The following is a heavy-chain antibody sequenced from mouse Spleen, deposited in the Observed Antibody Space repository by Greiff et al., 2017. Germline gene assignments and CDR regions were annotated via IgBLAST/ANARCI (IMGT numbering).Heavy chain of an antibody. CDR1: GYTFTSYW. CDR3: ARKGITTMADY. Sequence: QVQLQQPGAELVKPGASVKLSCKASGYTFTSYWMHWVKQRPGQGLEWIGMIHPNSGSTNYNEKFKSKATLTVDKSSSTAYMQLSSLTSEDSAVYYCARKGITTMADYWGQGTTLTVSS. V-gene: IGHV1-64*01. J-gene: IGHJ2*01. CDR2: IHPNSGST. D-gene: IGHD1-1*01.